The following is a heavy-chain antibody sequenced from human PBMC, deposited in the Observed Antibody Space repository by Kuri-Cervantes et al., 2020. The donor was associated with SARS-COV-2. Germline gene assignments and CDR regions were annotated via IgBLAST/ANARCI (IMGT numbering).Heavy chain of an antibody. CDR3: ARGRGVTTFYYYYYMDV. Sequence: SETLSLTCTVSGGSISSHYWSWIRQPPGKGLEWIGYIYYSGSTNYNPSLKSRVTISVDTSKNQFSLKLSSVAAADTAVYYCARGRGVTTFYYYYYMDVWGKGTTVTVSS. J-gene: IGHJ6*03. CDR1: GGSISSHY. D-gene: IGHD4-17*01. CDR2: IYYSGST. V-gene: IGHV4-59*11.